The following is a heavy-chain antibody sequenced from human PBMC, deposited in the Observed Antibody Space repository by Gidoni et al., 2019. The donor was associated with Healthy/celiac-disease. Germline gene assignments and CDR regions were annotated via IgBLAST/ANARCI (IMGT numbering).Heavy chain of an antibody. CDR2: ISSSSSYI. J-gene: IGHJ4*02. V-gene: IGHV3-21*01. CDR3: ARAPRYCSSTSCYDH. D-gene: IGHD2-2*01. Sequence: EVQLVESGGGLVKPVGSLRLSCAHSGFTSSSYSMNWVRQAPGKGLEWVSAISSSSSYISYADSVTGRFTISRDNAKNSLYLQMNSLRAEDTAVYYCARAPRYCSSTSCYDHWGQGTLVTVSS. CDR1: GFTSSSYS.